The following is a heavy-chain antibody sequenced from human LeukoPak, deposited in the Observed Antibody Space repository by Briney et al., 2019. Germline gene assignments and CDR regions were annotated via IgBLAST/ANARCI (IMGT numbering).Heavy chain of an antibody. CDR3: ARPGAQDAFDI. CDR2: IYYSGST. D-gene: IGHD3-10*01. V-gene: IGHV4-59*08. J-gene: IGHJ3*02. Sequence: SETLSLTCTVSGGSISSYYWRWIRQPPGKGLEWIGYIYYSGSTNYNPSLKSRVTISVDTSKNQFSLKLSSVTAADTAVYYCARPGAQDAFDIWGQGTMVTVSS. CDR1: GGSISSYY.